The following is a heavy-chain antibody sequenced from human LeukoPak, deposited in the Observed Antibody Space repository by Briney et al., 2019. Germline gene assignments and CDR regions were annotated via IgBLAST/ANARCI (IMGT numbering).Heavy chain of an antibody. Sequence: PGRSLRLSCAASGFTFSSCGMHWVRQAPGKGLEWVAVISYDGNNKYYADSVKGRFTISRDNSKNTLYLQMNSLRAEDTAVYYRAKGVWVVRGVIGDAFDIWGQGTMVTVSS. D-gene: IGHD3-10*01. J-gene: IGHJ3*02. CDR3: AKGVWVVRGVIGDAFDI. CDR1: GFTFSSCG. CDR2: ISYDGNNK. V-gene: IGHV3-30*18.